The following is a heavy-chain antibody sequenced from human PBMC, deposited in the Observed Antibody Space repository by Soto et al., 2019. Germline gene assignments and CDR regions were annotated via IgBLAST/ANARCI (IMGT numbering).Heavy chain of an antibody. Sequence: GASVKVSCKASGGTFSSYAISWVRQAPGQGLEWMGGIIPIFGTANYAQKFQGRVTITADESTSTAYMELSSLRSEDTAVYYCADRRDWRARAFDIWGQGTMVTVSS. CDR3: ADRRDWRARAFDI. V-gene: IGHV1-69*13. CDR2: IIPIFGTA. CDR1: GGTFSSYA. D-gene: IGHD2-21*02. J-gene: IGHJ3*02.